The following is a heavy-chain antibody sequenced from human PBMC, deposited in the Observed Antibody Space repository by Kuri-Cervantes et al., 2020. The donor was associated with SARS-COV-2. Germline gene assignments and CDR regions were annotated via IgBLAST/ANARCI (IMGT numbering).Heavy chain of an antibody. CDR2: IYPGDSDT. CDR3: ARLTGLGYCSGGSCHGWFDP. Sequence: GESLKISCKGSGHSFTSYWIGWVRQMPGKGLEWMGIIYPGDSDTRYSPSFQGQVTISADKSISTAYLQWSSLKASDTAMYYCARLTGLGYCSGGSCHGWFDPWCQGTLVTVSS. J-gene: IGHJ5*02. CDR1: GHSFTSYW. V-gene: IGHV5-51*01. D-gene: IGHD2-15*01.